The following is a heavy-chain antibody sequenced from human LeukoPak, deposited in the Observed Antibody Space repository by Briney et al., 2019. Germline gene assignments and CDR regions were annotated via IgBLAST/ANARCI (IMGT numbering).Heavy chain of an antibody. V-gene: IGHV3-33*06. Sequence: PGGSLRLSCAASGFTFSSYGMHWVRQAPGKGLEWVAVIWYDGSNKYYADSVKGRFTISRDNSKNTLYLQMNSLRAEDTAVYYCAKASEYYYDSSGYYYVYFDYWGQGTLVTVSS. CDR1: GFTFSSYG. J-gene: IGHJ4*02. D-gene: IGHD3-22*01. CDR2: IWYDGSNK. CDR3: AKASEYYYDSSGYYYVYFDY.